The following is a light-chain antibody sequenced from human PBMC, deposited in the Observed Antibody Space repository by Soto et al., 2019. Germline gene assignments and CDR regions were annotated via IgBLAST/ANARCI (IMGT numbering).Light chain of an antibody. Sequence: EIVLTQSPATLSLSPGERATLSCRASKSVSNFLDWYQQKPGQAPRLLIYEASNRATGIPARFSGSGSGTDFILTISSLEAEDFAVYYCHQRSDWPQTFGQGTKVDIK. J-gene: IGKJ1*01. CDR1: KSVSNF. CDR2: EAS. CDR3: HQRSDWPQT. V-gene: IGKV3-11*01.